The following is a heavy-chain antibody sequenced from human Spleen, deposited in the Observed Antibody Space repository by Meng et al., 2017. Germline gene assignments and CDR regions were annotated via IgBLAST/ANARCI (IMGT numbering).Heavy chain of an antibody. CDR3: ARTYSYGYAYYYYGLDV. CDR2: IDWDDDK. CDR1: GFSLSTSGMC. D-gene: IGHD5-18*01. V-gene: IGHV2-70*20. Sequence: SGPTLVKPTQTLTLTCTFSGFSLSTSGMCVSWVRQPPGKALEWLALIDWDDDKYYRTSLKTRLTTSKDTSKNQVVLTMTNVDPVDTATYYCARTYSYGYAYYYYGLDVWGQGTTVTVSS. J-gene: IGHJ6*02.